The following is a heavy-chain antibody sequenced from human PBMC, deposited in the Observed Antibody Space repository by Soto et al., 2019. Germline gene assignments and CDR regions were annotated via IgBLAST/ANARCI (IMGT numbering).Heavy chain of an antibody. D-gene: IGHD3-10*01. CDR2: IYWDDDK. Sequence: QITLKESGPTLVKPTQTLTLTCNFSGFSLSTSGVGGGWIRQPPGKALEWLAHIYWDDDKRYSSSLKGRLTITKDISKNQVVLTMTIMDTVDTATYYCVHIRYGSGLFDYWGQGTPVTVFS. J-gene: IGHJ4*02. CDR3: VHIRYGSGLFDY. V-gene: IGHV2-5*02. CDR1: GFSLSTSGVG.